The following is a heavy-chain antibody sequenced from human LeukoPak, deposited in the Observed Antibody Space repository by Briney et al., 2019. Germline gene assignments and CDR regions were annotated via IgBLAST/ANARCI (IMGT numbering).Heavy chain of an antibody. CDR2: ITSSSSYI. D-gene: IGHD6-13*01. V-gene: IGHV3-21*01. J-gene: IGHJ4*02. CDR3: ARVTWLSAAGTEGNFDY. CDR1: GFTFSSYT. Sequence: PGWSLRLSCAASGFTFSSYTMNWVRQAPGKGLEGVSSITSSSSYIYYADSVKGRFTISRHNAKNSLYLQMDSLRAEDTAVYYCARVTWLSAAGTEGNFDYWGQGTLVTVSS.